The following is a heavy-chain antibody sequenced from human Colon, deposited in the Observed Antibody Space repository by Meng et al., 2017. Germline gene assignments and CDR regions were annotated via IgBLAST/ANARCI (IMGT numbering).Heavy chain of an antibody. CDR1: GYTFGSYG. J-gene: IGHJ4*02. D-gene: IGHD2-15*01. V-gene: IGHV1-18*01. Sequence: QVLLVQSGAELKKPGASVRVSCKASGYTFGSYGICWVRQAPGQGLEWMGWFVNYVDTYPAPKFQGRVTMTTDTHTNTAFMELRSLTSDDTAVYYCASGTPGRSYCDYWGQGTLVTVSS. CDR3: ASGTPGRSYCDY. CDR2: FVNYVDT.